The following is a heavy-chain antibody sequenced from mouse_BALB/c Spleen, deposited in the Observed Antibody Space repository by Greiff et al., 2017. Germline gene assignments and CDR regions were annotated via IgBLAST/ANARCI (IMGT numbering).Heavy chain of an antibody. D-gene: IGHD2-2*01. CDR1: GYTFTDYN. Sequence: VQLQQSGPELVKPGASVKISCKASGYTFTDYNMHWVKQSHGKSLEWIGYIYPYNGGTGYNQKFKSKATLTVDNSSSTAYMELRSLTSEDSAVYYCVGGYPFAYWGQGTLVTVSA. J-gene: IGHJ3*01. V-gene: IGHV1S29*02. CDR3: VGGYPFAY. CDR2: IYPYNGGT.